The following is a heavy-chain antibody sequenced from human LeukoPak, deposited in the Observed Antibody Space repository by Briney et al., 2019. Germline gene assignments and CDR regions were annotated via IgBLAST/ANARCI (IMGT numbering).Heavy chain of an antibody. D-gene: IGHD3-22*01. CDR1: GFTFNNYA. Sequence: TGGSLRLSCAASGFTFNNYAMSWVRQAPGKGLEWVSGISGSDFSTYYADSVKGRFTISRDNSKNTLYLRMNSLRAEDTAVYYCAKDISYYYDSSGGGNYWGQGTLVTVSS. J-gene: IGHJ4*02. V-gene: IGHV3-23*01. CDR3: AKDISYYYDSSGGGNY. CDR2: ISGSDFST.